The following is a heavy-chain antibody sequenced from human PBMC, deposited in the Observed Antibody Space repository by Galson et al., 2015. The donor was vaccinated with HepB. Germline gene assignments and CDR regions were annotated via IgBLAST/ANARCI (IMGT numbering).Heavy chain of an antibody. Sequence: SLRLSCAASGFTFRSYAMHWVRQAPGKGLEWVAVISYDGSNKYYADSVKGRFTISRDNSKNTLYLQMNSLRAEDTAVYYCARARRGRVAVAARPLDPWGQGTLVTVSS. CDR3: ARARRGRVAVAARPLDP. J-gene: IGHJ5*02. V-gene: IGHV3-30*04. CDR1: GFTFRSYA. CDR2: ISYDGSNK. D-gene: IGHD6-19*01.